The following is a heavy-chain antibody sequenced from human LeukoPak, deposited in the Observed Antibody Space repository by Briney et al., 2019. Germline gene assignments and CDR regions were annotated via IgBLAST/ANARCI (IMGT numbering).Heavy chain of an antibody. CDR3: ARGGRWGATRGDNWLDP. CDR1: GFTFISYD. V-gene: IGHV3-13*04. Sequence: GGSLRLSCAVTGFTFISYDRHCLRQATGKGLEWVSAIGTAGDTYYPGSVKGRFTISRENAKNSLYLQMNSLRAGDAAVYYCARGGRWGATRGDNWLDPSGQGTLVTVSS. D-gene: IGHD1-26*01. J-gene: IGHJ5*02. CDR2: IGTAGDT.